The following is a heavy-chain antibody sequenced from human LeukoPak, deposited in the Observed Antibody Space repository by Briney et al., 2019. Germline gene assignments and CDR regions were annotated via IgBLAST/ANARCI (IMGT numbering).Heavy chain of an antibody. CDR2: IYTSGST. V-gene: IGHV4-4*07. CDR1: GGPISSYY. J-gene: IGHJ5*02. CDR3: ASQPYSGYGGNNWFDP. Sequence: SETLSLTCTVSGGPISSYYWSWIRQPAGKGLEWIGRIYTSGSTNYTPSLKSRVTMSVDTSKNQFSLKLSSVTAADTAVYYCASQPYSGYGGNNWFDPWGQGTLVTVSS. D-gene: IGHD5-12*01.